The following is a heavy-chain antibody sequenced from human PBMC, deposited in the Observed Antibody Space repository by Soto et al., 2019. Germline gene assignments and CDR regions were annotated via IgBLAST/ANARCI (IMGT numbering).Heavy chain of an antibody. Sequence: ASVKVSCKASGYTFTTYGISWVRQAPGQGLEWMGWISAYNGNTNYAQKLQGRVTMTTDASTTTAYMELRSLRSDDTAVYYCARAYSSSWYDYWGQGTLVTVSS. J-gene: IGHJ4*02. D-gene: IGHD6-13*01. CDR2: ISAYNGNT. V-gene: IGHV1-18*01. CDR1: GYTFTTYG. CDR3: ARAYSSSWYDY.